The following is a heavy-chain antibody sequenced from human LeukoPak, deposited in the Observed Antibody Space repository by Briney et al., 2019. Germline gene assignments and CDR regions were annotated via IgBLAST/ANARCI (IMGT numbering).Heavy chain of an antibody. CDR2: ISGYNGKT. CDR1: GYTFNTYG. CDR3: ARAGAVVDNWFDP. D-gene: IGHD2-15*01. J-gene: IGHJ5*02. V-gene: IGHV1-18*01. Sequence: GASVKVSCKASGYTFNTYGITWVRQAPGQGLEWMGWISGYNGKTKYAQKLQDRVTMTTDTSTTTAYMELRSLTSGDTAVYYCARAGAVVDNWFDPWGQGTLVTVSS.